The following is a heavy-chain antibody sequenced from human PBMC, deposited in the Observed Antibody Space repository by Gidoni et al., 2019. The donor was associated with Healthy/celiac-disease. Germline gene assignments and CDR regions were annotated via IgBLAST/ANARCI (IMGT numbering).Heavy chain of an antibody. Sequence: EVQLGAAGGGLVQPGGSVRLSCAASGFTVSSYRMNWVRRAPGKGLAWVSYISSSSSTIYYADSVKGRSTISRDNAKNSLYLQMNILRDEDTAVYYCARDIDQMASSFFDYWGQGTLVTVSS. D-gene: IGHD2-2*01. J-gene: IGHJ4*02. CDR3: ARDIDQMASSFFDY. CDR2: ISSSSSTI. CDR1: GFTVSSYR. V-gene: IGHV3-48*02.